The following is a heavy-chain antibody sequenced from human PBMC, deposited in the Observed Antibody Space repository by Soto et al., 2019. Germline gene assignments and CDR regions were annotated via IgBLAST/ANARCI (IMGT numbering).Heavy chain of an antibody. CDR2: IRNKANSYNA. CDR1: GFTFSDHH. V-gene: IGHV3-72*01. D-gene: IGHD3-10*02. J-gene: IGHJ4*02. Sequence: EVHLVESGGGLVQPGGSLRLSCEASGFTFSDHHMDWVRQAPGKGLEWVGRIRNKANSYNAEYAASLRGRFSISRDDSKNSLYLQMNSLKTEDTAVYYCARETMLIRSWLVYFDSWGQGTLVTVSS. CDR3: ARETMLIRSWLVYFDS.